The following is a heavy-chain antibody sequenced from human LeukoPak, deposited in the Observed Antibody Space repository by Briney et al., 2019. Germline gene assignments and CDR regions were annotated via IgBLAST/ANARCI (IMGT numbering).Heavy chain of an antibody. CDR3: AVAIHSGYDFYFDY. CDR1: GGSISSGSYY. D-gene: IGHD5-12*01. CDR2: IYTSGST. J-gene: IGHJ4*02. Sequence: SETLSLTCTVSGGSISSGSYYWSWIRQPAGKGLEWIGRIYTSGSTNYNPSLKSRVTISVDTSKNQFSLKLSSVTAADTAVYYCAVAIHSGYDFYFDYWGQGTLVTVSS. V-gene: IGHV4-61*02.